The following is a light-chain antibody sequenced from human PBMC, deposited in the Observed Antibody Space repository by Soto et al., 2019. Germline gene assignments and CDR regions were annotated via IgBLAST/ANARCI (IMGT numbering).Light chain of an antibody. CDR3: QQYGNSPIT. CDR1: ERIYSAY. CDR2: GTS. V-gene: IGKV3-20*01. Sequence: EFVLTQSPGTLSLSRGERATLSCRASERIYSAYLGWYQQKPGQAPRLLIYGTSSRATGIPDRFSGSGSGTGFTLTISRLEPEDFAVYYCQQYGNSPITFGQGTRLAI. J-gene: IGKJ5*01.